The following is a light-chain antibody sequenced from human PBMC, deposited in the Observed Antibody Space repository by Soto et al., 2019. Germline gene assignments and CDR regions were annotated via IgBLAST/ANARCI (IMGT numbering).Light chain of an antibody. J-gene: IGLJ2*01. V-gene: IGLV2-14*01. Sequence: QSVLTQPASVSGSPGQSITISCTGTSSDIGGYDYVSWYQQYPGKVPKLMIYDVTNRASGVPSRFSAFKSGDTASLTISGLQAEDEADYYCSSYTSTSTLVVFGGGTKLTVL. CDR1: SSDIGGYDY. CDR2: DVT. CDR3: SSYTSTSTLVV.